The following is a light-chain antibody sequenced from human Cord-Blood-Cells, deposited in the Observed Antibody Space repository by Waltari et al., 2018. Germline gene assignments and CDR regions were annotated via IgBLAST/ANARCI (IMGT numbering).Light chain of an antibody. V-gene: IGKV2D-29*02. Sequence: IVSTHTPLSLSVTPGHTDPISCQPCQSLLHSDGKTYLYWYLQKPGQSPQLLIYEVSNRFSGVPDRFSGSGSGTDFTLKIGRVEAEDVGVYYCMQSIQLPLTFGPGTKVDIK. J-gene: IGKJ3*01. CDR2: EVS. CDR1: QSLLHSDGKTY. CDR3: MQSIQLPLT.